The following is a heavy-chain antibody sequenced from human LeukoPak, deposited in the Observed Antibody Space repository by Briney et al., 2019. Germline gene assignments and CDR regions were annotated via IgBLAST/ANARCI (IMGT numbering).Heavy chain of an antibody. CDR3: AKDDYYDTSGYRD. V-gene: IGHV3-21*01. CDR1: GFTFSSYS. J-gene: IGHJ4*02. CDR2: ISSSSSYI. D-gene: IGHD3-22*01. Sequence: GGSLRLSCAASGFTFSSYSMNRVRQAPGKGLEWVSSISSSSSYIYYADSVKGRFTISRDNSKNTLYLQMNSLRAEDTAVYYCAKDDYYDTSGYRDWGQGTLVTVSS.